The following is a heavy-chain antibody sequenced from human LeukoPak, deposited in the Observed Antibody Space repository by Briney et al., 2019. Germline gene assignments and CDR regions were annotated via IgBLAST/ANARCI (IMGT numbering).Heavy chain of an antibody. CDR1: GFTFSSYW. CDR3: ARRDSGSYSLPFDY. D-gene: IGHD1-26*01. V-gene: IGHV3-7*05. Sequence: GGSLRLSCGASGFTFSSYWMSWVRQAPGKGLEWVANIRHDGREKYYVDSVKGRFTISRDNAKNTLYLQMNSLSAEDTAVYYCARRDSGSYSLPFDYWGQGTLVTVSS. J-gene: IGHJ4*02. CDR2: IRHDGREK.